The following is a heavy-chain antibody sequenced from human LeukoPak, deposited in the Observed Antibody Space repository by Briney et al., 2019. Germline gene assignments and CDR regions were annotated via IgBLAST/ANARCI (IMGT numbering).Heavy chain of an antibody. CDR1: GFTFSRYW. Sequence: GGSLRLSCAASGFTFSRYWMSWVRQAPGKGLEWVANIKKDGSEKYYVDSVKGRFTISRDNAKNSLYLQMNSPRVEDTAVYYCARDWGDGGGDCFFDSWGQGTLVTVSS. CDR3: ARDWGDGGGDCFFDS. V-gene: IGHV3-7*01. J-gene: IGHJ4*02. D-gene: IGHD2-21*02. CDR2: IKKDGSEK.